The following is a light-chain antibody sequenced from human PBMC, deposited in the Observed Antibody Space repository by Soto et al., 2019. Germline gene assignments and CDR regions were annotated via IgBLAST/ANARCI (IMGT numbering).Light chain of an antibody. CDR2: GNS. Sequence: QSVRTQPPSVPGAPGQRVTISCTGSSSNIGAGYDVHWYQQLPGTAPKLLIYGNSNRPSGVPDRFSGSKSGTSASLAITGLQAEDEADYYCQSYDSSLSALFGGGTQLTVL. CDR3: QSYDSSLSAL. V-gene: IGLV1-40*01. CDR1: SSNIGAGYD. J-gene: IGLJ3*02.